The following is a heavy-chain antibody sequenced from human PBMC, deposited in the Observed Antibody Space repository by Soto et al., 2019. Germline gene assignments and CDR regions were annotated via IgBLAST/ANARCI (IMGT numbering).Heavy chain of an antibody. V-gene: IGHV3-43*01. CDR2: IPGDGGST. J-gene: IGHJ4*02. CDR3: AVNLAAAGPPFDS. Sequence: EVQLVESGGVVVQPGGSWGPPVPPPGSGLDDNPIPGSRRPRGRVREWVSLIPGDGGSTNYADSVRGRFTISKDNRKKSVYLQMNSLRTEDTAFYYCAVNLAAAGPPFDSWGQGTLVTVSS. CDR1: GSGLDDNP. D-gene: IGHD6-13*01.